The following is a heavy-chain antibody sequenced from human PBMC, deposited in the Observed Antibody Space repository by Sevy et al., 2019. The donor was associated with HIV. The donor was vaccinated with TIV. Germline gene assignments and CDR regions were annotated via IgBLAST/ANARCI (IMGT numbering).Heavy chain of an antibody. V-gene: IGHV3-33*01. CDR1: GFSISGYG. D-gene: IGHD6-19*01. Sequence: GGSLRLSCAASGFSISGYGMPWVRQAPGKGLEWVAVIWYDGTNKEYADSVKGRFTISRDNSKNTLYLQMNSLRAEDTAVYYCAREDIRVAGIGYYFHSWGQGTLVTVSS. CDR2: IWYDGTNK. J-gene: IGHJ4*02. CDR3: AREDIRVAGIGYYFHS.